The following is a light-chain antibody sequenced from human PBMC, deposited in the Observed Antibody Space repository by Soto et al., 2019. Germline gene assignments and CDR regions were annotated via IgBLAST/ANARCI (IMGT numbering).Light chain of an antibody. J-gene: IGKJ1*01. CDR1: QSISTW. CDR3: QQYNTYSWT. CDR2: AAS. V-gene: IGKV1-5*01. Sequence: DIQMTQSPSTLSASVGDRVTITCRAGQSISTWLAWYQQKPAQAAKLLISAASNLESGVPSRFSGSGAGTEFTLTISGLQPDDFATYYCQQYNTYSWTFGQGTKVDIK.